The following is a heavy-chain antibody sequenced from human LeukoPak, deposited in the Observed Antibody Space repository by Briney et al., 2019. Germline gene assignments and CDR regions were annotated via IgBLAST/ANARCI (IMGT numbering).Heavy chain of an antibody. Sequence: ASVRVSCKASGYTFTDSYIHWVRQAPGQGLEWMGIINPSSGRTTYAQKFQGRVTMTRDTSTSTVYMELTSLRSEDTAVFYCARGGLPARSWFDPWGQGTLVTVSS. CDR2: INPSSGRT. CDR1: GYTFTDSY. J-gene: IGHJ5*02. V-gene: IGHV1-46*01. D-gene: IGHD3/OR15-3a*01. CDR3: ARGGLPARSWFDP.